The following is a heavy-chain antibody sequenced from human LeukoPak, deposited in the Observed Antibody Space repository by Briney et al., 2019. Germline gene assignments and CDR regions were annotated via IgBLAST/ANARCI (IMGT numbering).Heavy chain of an antibody. Sequence: GGSLGLSCAASGFTFTTSWMHWFRQAPGKGLVWVSRIESDGTSTTYADSVKGRFTISRGNAKNTLYLQMNSLRAEDTAVYYCARDQYSSTWYRGAFDVWGQGTMVSVSS. CDR1: GFTFTTSW. CDR2: IESDGTST. J-gene: IGHJ3*01. V-gene: IGHV3-74*01. D-gene: IGHD6-13*01. CDR3: ARDQYSSTWYRGAFDV.